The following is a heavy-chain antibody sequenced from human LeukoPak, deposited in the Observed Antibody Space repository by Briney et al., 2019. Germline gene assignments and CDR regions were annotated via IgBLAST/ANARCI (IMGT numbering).Heavy chain of an antibody. V-gene: IGHV4-61*02. Sequence: KASQTLSLTCTVSGGSISSGSYYWSWIRQPAGKGLEWIGRIYTSGSTNYNPSLKSRVTISVDTSKNQFFLKLSSVTAADTAVYYCARDGFWAFDYWGQGTLVTVSS. CDR3: ARDGFWAFDY. J-gene: IGHJ4*02. CDR2: IYTSGST. D-gene: IGHD3-3*01. CDR1: GGSISSGSYY.